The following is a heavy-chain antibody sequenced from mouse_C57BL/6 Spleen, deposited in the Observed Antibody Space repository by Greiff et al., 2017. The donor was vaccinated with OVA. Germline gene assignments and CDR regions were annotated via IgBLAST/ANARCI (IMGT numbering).Heavy chain of an antibody. CDR3: ARGDGYHYAMDY. J-gene: IGHJ4*01. CDR2: INPGSGGT. CDR1: GYAFTNYL. V-gene: IGHV1-54*01. Sequence: QVQLQQSGAELVRPGTSVKVSCKASGYAFTNYLIEWVKQRPGQGLEWIGVINPGSGGTNYNEKFKGKATLTADKSSSTAYMQLSSLTSEDSAVYFCARGDGYHYAMDYWGQGTSVTVSS. D-gene: IGHD2-3*01.